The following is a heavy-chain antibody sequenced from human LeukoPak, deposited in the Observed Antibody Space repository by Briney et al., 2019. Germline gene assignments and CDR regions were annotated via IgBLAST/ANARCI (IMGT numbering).Heavy chain of an antibody. CDR2: IIPILGIA. Sequence: SVKVSCKASGGTFSSYAISWVRQAPGQGLEWMGRIIPILGIANYAQKFQGRVTITADKSTSAAYMELSSLRSEDTAVYYCARDQGYSSGWPIDYWGQGTLVTVSS. V-gene: IGHV1-69*04. D-gene: IGHD6-19*01. CDR1: GGTFSSYA. CDR3: ARDQGYSSGWPIDY. J-gene: IGHJ4*02.